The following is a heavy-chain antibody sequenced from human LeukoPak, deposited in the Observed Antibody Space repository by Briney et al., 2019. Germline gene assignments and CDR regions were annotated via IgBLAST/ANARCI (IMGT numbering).Heavy chain of an antibody. V-gene: IGHV3-73*01. CDR2: IRSEAHSYAT. Sequence: GGSLRLSCAASGFTFSGSAMHWVRQASGKGLEWVGRIRSEAHSYATAYAASVKGRFTISRDDSKNTAYLQMNSLETEDTAVYYCDYYYYDSSGYWTDDWGQGTLVTVSS. CDR3: DYYYYDSSGYWTDD. J-gene: IGHJ4*02. D-gene: IGHD3-22*01. CDR1: GFTFSGSA.